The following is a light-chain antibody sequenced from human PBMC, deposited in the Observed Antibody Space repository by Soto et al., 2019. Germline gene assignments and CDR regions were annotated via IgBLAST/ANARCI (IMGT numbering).Light chain of an antibody. V-gene: IGKV1-8*01. CDR2: AAS. Sequence: AMGMAQSPSSRCASTGDRDRNSGVASQGISSYLAWYQQKPGKAPKLLIYAASTLRSGVPSRFSLRGSGTDFTLTLSCLQSEAFATYYFQQYYSYPQSFGQGTKVDIK. J-gene: IGKJ1*01. CDR1: QGISSY. CDR3: QQYYSYPQS.